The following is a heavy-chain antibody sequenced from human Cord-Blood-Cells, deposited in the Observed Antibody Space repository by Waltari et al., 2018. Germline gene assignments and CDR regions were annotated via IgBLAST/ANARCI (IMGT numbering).Heavy chain of an antibody. CDR3: ASTYYDFWSGYYDAFDI. V-gene: IGHV4-30-2*01. CDR2: IYHSGST. CDR1: GGSISSGGYS. J-gene: IGHJ3*02. D-gene: IGHD3-3*01. Sequence: QLQLQESGSGLVKPSQTLSLTCAVSGGSISSGGYSWSWIRQPPGKGLEWIGYIYHSGSTNCNPSRKSRVTISVDRSKTQFSLELSSVAAADTAVYYCASTYYDFWSGYYDAFDIWGQGTMVTVSS.